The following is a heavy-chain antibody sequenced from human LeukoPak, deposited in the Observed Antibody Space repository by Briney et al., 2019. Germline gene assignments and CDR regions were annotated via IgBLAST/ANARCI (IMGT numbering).Heavy chain of an antibody. CDR3: ARRPCSGGICYPPDY. CDR1: GFTFRSYA. V-gene: IGHV3-23*01. CDR2: ISGSGDNT. D-gene: IGHD2-15*01. Sequence: GGSLRLSCAASGFTFRSYAMSWVRQAPGKGLEWVSAISGSGDNTYYADSVKGRFTISRDNSKNTLYLQMNSLRDEDTAVYYCARRPCSGGICYPPDYWGQGTLVTVSS. J-gene: IGHJ4*02.